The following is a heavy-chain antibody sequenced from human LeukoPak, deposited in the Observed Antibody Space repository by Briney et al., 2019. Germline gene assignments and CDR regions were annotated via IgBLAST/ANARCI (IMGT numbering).Heavy chain of an antibody. J-gene: IGHJ3*02. CDR2: ISSSSSYI. V-gene: IGHV3-21*01. CDR3: ARDSIIAVAAYAIDI. CDR1: GFTFSSYS. Sequence: PGGSLRLSCAASGFTFSSYSMNWVRQAPGKGLEWVSSISSSSSYIYYADSVKGRFTISRDNAKNSLYLQMNSLRAEDTAVYYCARDSIIAVAAYAIDIWGQGTMVTVSS. D-gene: IGHD6-19*01.